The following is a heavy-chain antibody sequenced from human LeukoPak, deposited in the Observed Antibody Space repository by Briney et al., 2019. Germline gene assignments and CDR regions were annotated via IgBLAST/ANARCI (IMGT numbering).Heavy chain of an antibody. CDR3: ARVGGDGYYYYVDV. Sequence: SETLSLTCTVSGGSISSYYWSWIRQPPGKGLEWIGYIYYSGSTNYNPSLKSRVTISVDTSKNQFSLKLSSVTAADTAVYYCARVGGDGYYYYVDVWGKGTTVTVSS. V-gene: IGHV4-59*01. J-gene: IGHJ6*03. D-gene: IGHD3-16*01. CDR1: GGSISSYY. CDR2: IYYSGST.